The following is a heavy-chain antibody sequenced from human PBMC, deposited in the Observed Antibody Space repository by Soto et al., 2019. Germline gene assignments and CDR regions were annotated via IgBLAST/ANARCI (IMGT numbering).Heavy chain of an antibody. J-gene: IGHJ4*02. CDR2: VSGSGSNT. CDR3: AKVGGPTIDYFDY. V-gene: IGHV3-23*01. D-gene: IGHD3-16*01. CDR1: GFTFSTYA. Sequence: PGGSLRLSCAASGFTFSTYAMSWVRQAPGKGLEWVSTVSGSGSNTYYADSVKGRFTISRDNSKNTLYLQMNILRAEDAALYYCAKVGGPTIDYFDYWGQGTLVTVSS.